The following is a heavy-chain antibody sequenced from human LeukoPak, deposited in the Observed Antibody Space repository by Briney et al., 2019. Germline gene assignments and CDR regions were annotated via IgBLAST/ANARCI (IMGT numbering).Heavy chain of an antibody. V-gene: IGHV3-33*01. J-gene: IGHJ4*02. CDR3: ARNYYDVSGYFPPGF. CDR1: GFTFSSYG. CDR2: IWYDGSNK. Sequence: GGSLRLSCAASGFTFSSYGLHWVRQAPGKGLEWVAVIWYDGSNKYYADSVKGRFTISRDNSKNTLYLQMNSLRADDTAVYYCARNYYDVSGYFPPGFWGQGTLVTVST. D-gene: IGHD3-22*01.